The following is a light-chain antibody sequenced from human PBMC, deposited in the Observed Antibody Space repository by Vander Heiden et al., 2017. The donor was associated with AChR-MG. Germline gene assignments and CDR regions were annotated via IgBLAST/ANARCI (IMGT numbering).Light chain of an antibody. J-gene: IGKJ4*01. V-gene: IGKV3-15*01. Sequence: EIVMTQSPATLSVSPGERATLSCRASQSVSSNLAWYQQKPGQAPRLLIYGASTRATGIPARFSGSGSGTEFTLTISSLQSEDFAVYYCQQYNNWKITFGGRTKVEIK. CDR1: QSVSSN. CDR2: GAS. CDR3: QQYNNWKIT.